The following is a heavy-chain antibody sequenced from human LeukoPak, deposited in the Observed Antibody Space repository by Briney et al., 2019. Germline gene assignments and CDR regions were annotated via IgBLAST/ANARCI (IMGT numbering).Heavy chain of an antibody. J-gene: IGHJ4*02. Sequence: GESLRLSCAASGFTFSSYEMNWVRQAPGKGLEWVSYISSSGTTIYYADSVKGRFTISRDNAKNSLYLQMNSLRAEDTAVYYCARLGGGSYSGYWGQGTLVTVSS. CDR2: ISSSGTTI. D-gene: IGHD1-26*01. CDR1: GFTFSSYE. CDR3: ARLGGGSYSGY. V-gene: IGHV3-48*03.